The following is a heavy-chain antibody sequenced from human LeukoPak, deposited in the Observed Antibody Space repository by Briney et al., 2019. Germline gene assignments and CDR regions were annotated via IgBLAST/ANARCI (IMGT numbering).Heavy chain of an antibody. V-gene: IGHV3-23*01. J-gene: IGHJ4*02. CDR2: IGDNGHDA. Sequence: PGGSLRLSCAASGFTFNSYPMSWVRQAPGEGLQWVSAIGDNGHDAKYAPSVKGRFTIFRDNSKNTLYLQMDSLRVEDTAIYYCGRDWKVDYWGQGTLVTVSS. D-gene: IGHD1-1*01. CDR3: GRDWKVDY. CDR1: GFTFNSYP.